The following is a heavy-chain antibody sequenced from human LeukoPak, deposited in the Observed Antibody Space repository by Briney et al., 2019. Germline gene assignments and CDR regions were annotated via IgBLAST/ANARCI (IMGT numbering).Heavy chain of an antibody. J-gene: IGHJ6*02. CDR3: ARDRSTYYYYGMDV. D-gene: IGHD2-2*01. V-gene: IGHV1-69*13. CDR2: IIPIFGTA. Sequence: ASVKVSCKASGYTFTNYALHWVRQAPGQGLEWMGGIIPIFGTANYAQKFQGRVTITADESTSTAYMELSSLRSEDTAVYYCARDRSTYYYYGMDVWGQGTTVTVSS. CDR1: GYTFTNYA.